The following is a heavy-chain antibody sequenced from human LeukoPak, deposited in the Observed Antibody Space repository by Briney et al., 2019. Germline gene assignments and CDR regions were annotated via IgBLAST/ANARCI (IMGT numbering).Heavy chain of an antibody. D-gene: IGHD6-19*01. J-gene: IGHJ3*02. CDR2: ISSSSSYI. CDR3: ARERAGSSGWQNDAFDI. V-gene: IGHV3-21*01. Sequence: PGGSLRLSCAASGFTFSSYSMNWVRQAPGKGLEWVSSISSSSSYIYYADSVKGRFTISRDNAKNSLYLQMNSLRAEDTAVYYCARERAGSSGWQNDAFDIWGQGTMVTVSS. CDR1: GFTFSSYS.